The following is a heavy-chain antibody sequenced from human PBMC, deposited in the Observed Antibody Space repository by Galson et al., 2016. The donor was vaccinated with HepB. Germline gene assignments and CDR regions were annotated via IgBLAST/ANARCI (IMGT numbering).Heavy chain of an antibody. V-gene: IGHV3-74*01. J-gene: IGHJ6*02. D-gene: IGHD6-19*01. CDR1: GFSFSSYW. CDR2: IKSDGSST. CDR3: ARDGAVAGTYYNYYYGMDV. Sequence: SLRLSCAASGFSFSSYWMHWVRQAPGKGLVWVSRIKSDGSSTSHADSVEGRFTISRDNAKNTLYLQMNSLRAEDTAVYYCARDGAVAGTYYNYYYGMDVWGQGTTVTVSS.